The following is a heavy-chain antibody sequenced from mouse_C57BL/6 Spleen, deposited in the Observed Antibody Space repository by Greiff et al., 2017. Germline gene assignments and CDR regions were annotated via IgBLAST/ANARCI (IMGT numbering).Heavy chain of an antibody. CDR3: ASDYSMDD. CDR1: GYTFTSYT. Sequence: QVHVKQSGAELARPGASVKMSCKASGYTFTSYTMHWVKQRPGQGLEWIGYINPSSGYTKYNQKFKDKATLTADKSSSTAYMQLSSLTSEDSAVYYCASDYSMDDWGQGTSVTVSS. J-gene: IGHJ4*01. V-gene: IGHV1-4*01. CDR2: INPSSGYT.